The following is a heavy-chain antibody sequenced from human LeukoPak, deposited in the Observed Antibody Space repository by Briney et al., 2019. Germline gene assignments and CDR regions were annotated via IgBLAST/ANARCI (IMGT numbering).Heavy chain of an antibody. D-gene: IGHD2/OR15-2a*01. V-gene: IGHV3-7*01. J-gene: IGHJ3*02. CDR3: ARDLSAFDI. Sequence: GGSLRLPCIASGFTFNSYWMSWVRQAPGKGLEWVANIKQDGSDKYYVDSVKGRFTISRDNAKNTLYLQMNSLRAEDTAVYYCARDLSAFDIWGQGTMVTVSS. CDR1: GFTFNSYW. CDR2: IKQDGSDK.